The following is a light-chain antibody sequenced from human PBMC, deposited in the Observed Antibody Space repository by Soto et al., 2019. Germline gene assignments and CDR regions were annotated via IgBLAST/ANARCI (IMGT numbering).Light chain of an antibody. CDR3: QQYGNSRA. CDR2: GAS. V-gene: IGKV3-20*01. CDR1: QSVSTSY. Sequence: EIVLTQSPGTLSLSPGERATLSCRASQSVSTSYLAWYQQRPGQAPRLLIYGASSRATGIPDRFSGSGSGTDFTLTISRLESEDFAVYYCQQYGNSRAFGQWTKVEIK. J-gene: IGKJ1*01.